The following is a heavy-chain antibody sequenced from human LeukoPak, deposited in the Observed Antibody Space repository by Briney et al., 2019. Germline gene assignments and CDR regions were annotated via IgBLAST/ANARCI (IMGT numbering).Heavy chain of an antibody. CDR3: AKAYCRVTTSYVLDS. J-gene: IGHJ4*02. CDR1: GFTFGDYA. V-gene: IGHV3-9*01. CDR2: ISWNTASV. Sequence: SGGSLRLSCAASGFTFGDYAMYWVRQTPGKGLEWVSSISWNTASVAYADSVKGRFTISRDNAKNSLYLQMNSLRAEDTALYHCAKAYCRVTTSYVLDSWGQGSLVTVSA. D-gene: IGHD2-2*01.